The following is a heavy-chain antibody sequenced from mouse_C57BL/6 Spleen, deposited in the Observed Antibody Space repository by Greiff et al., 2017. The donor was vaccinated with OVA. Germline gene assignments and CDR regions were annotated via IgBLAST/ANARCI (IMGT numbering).Heavy chain of an antibody. D-gene: IGHD1-1*01. Sequence: QVQLQQSGAELVKPGASVKISCKASGYAFSSYWMNWVKQRPGKGLEWIGQIYPGDGDTKYNGKFKGKATLTADKSSSTAYMQLSSLTSEDSAVYFCARSSTTVVLDYWGQGTSVTVSS. CDR3: ARSSTTVVLDY. J-gene: IGHJ4*01. CDR2: IYPGDGDT. CDR1: GYAFSSYW. V-gene: IGHV1-80*01.